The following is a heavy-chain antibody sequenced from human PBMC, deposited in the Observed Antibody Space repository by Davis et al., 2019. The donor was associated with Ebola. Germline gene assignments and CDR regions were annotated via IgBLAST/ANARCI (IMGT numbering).Heavy chain of an antibody. Sequence: KVSCKGSGYSFTSYWIGWVRQMPGKGLEWLGIIYPGDSDTRYSPSFQGQVTISADKSISTAYLQWSSLKASDTAMYYCARRRMHYYDSSGYPYYFDYWGQGTLVTVSS. CDR1: GYSFTSYW. CDR3: ARRRMHYYDSSGYPYYFDY. CDR2: IYPGDSDT. D-gene: IGHD3-22*01. V-gene: IGHV5-51*01. J-gene: IGHJ4*02.